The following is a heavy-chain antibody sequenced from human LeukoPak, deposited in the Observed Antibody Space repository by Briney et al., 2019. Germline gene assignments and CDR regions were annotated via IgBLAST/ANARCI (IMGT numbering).Heavy chain of an antibody. CDR1: GLTFSRYA. CDR2: ISGSSRYT. V-gene: IGHV3-21*05. J-gene: IGHJ4*02. CDR3: ARDFNDFWSGYYYY. D-gene: IGHD3-3*01. Sequence: PGGSLRLSCVASGLTFSRYAMHWVRQAPGKGLEWVSYISGSSRYTNYADSVKGRFTISRDNAKNSLYLQMNSLRAEDTAVYYCARDFNDFWSGYYYYWGQGTLVTVSS.